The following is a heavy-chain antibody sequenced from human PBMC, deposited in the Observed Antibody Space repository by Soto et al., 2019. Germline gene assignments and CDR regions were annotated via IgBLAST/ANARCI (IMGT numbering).Heavy chain of an antibody. V-gene: IGHV4-4*02. CDR1: GGSISSSNW. D-gene: IGHD6-19*01. J-gene: IGHJ2*01. CDR3: ARLETGYSSFIGWSFEL. CDR2: IYHRGST. Sequence: QVQLQESGPGLVKPSGTLSLTCAVSGGSISSSNWWSWVRQPPGKGLAWIGEIYHRGSTNYNPSLKSRVTISVDKSKIQFSLKLSSVTPADTAVYYCARLETGYSSFIGWSFELWGRGTLVTVSS.